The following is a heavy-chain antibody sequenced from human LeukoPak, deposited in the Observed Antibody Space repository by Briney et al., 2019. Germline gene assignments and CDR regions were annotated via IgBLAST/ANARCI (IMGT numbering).Heavy chain of an antibody. CDR2: ISSSGSTL. Sequence: GGSLRLSCAASGFTFSDYYMSWIRQAPGKGLEWVSYISSSGSTLYYADSVKGRTTISRDNAENSLYLQMNSLRTEDTAVYYCARRRYNWNAIDYWGQGTLVTVSS. J-gene: IGHJ4*02. V-gene: IGHV3-11*01. CDR1: GFTFSDYY. CDR3: ARRRYNWNAIDY. D-gene: IGHD1-20*01.